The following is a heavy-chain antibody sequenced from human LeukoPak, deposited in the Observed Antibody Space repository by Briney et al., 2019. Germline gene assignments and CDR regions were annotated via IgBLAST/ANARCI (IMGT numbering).Heavy chain of an antibody. V-gene: IGHV3-21*06. Sequence: GGSLRLSCAASGVTFSSGAYSMTWVRQAPGKGLEWVSSISVRSSHIFYVDSVKGRFTISRDNGKNSVYLQMNSLRAEDTAVYYCARSYDSSGFYPGALGDWGQGTLVAVSS. CDR2: ISVRSSHI. J-gene: IGHJ4*02. CDR3: ARSYDSSGFYPGALGD. CDR1: GVTFSSGAYS. D-gene: IGHD3-22*01.